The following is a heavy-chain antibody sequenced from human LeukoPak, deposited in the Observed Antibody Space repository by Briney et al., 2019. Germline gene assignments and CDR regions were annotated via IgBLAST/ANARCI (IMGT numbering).Heavy chain of an antibody. V-gene: IGHV3-23*01. D-gene: IGHD5-12*01. CDR2: ISGSGGST. CDR3: TKDHTRYSGYDPLDY. CDR1: GFTFSSYA. J-gene: IGHJ4*02. Sequence: GGSLRLSCAASGFTFSSYAMSWVRQAPGQGLEWVSAISGSGGSTYYADSVKGRFTISRDNSRNTLYLQMNSLRAEDTAVYYCTKDHTRYSGYDPLDYWGQGTLVTVSS.